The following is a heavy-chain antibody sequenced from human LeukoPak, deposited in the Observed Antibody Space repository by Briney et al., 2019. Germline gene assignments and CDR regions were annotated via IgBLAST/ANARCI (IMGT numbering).Heavy chain of an antibody. Sequence: GGSLRLSCAASGFTFSSYAMSWVRQAPGKGLEWVSAISGSGGSTYYADSVKGRFTISRDNSKNTLYLQMNSLRAEDTAVYYCAKSPRGSSSLKSYYYYYMDVWGKGTTVTVSS. V-gene: IGHV3-23*01. CDR1: GFTFSSYA. CDR2: ISGSGGST. CDR3: AKSPRGSSSLKSYYYYYMDV. J-gene: IGHJ6*03. D-gene: IGHD6-6*01.